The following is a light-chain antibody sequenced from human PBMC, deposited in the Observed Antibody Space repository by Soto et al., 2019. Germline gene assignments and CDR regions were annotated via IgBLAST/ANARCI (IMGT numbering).Light chain of an antibody. V-gene: IGLV2-14*02. CDR2: EVS. Sequence: QSVLTQPASVSGSPGQSITISCTGTSSDVGSDNLVSWYQQHPGKAPKFIIYEVSQRPAGVSYRFSGSKSGNTASLTISGLQAEDEAVYYCSSYTSRSLRVFGTGTKVTVL. J-gene: IGLJ1*01. CDR1: SSDVGSDNL. CDR3: SSYTSRSLRV.